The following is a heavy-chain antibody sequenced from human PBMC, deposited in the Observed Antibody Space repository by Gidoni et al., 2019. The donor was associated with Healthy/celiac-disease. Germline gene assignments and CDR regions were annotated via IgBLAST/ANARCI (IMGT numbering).Heavy chain of an antibody. V-gene: IGHV3-15*01. CDR1: GFTFSNAW. D-gene: IGHD5-12*01. Sequence: EVQLVESGGGLVKPGGSLRLSCAASGFTFSNAWMSWVRQAPGKGLEWVGRIKSKTDGGTTDYAAPVKGRFTISRDDSKNTLYLQMNSLKTEDTAVYYCTTGYSGYEGDAFDIWGQGTMVTVSS. CDR2: IKSKTDGGTT. J-gene: IGHJ3*02. CDR3: TTGYSGYEGDAFDI.